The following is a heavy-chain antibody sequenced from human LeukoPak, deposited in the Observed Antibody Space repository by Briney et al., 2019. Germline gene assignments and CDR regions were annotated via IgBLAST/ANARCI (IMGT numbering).Heavy chain of an antibody. D-gene: IGHD3-10*01. CDR1: GGSISSSSYY. Sequence: PSETLSLTCTVSGGSISSSSYYWGWIRQPPGKGLEWIGYIYYSGSTNYNPSLKSRVTISVDTSKNQFSLKLSSVTAADTAVYYCARGFYGSGSYYIGPREDYYYYYYMDVWGKGTTVTISS. CDR2: IYYSGST. J-gene: IGHJ6*03. CDR3: ARGFYGSGSYYIGPREDYYYYYYMDV. V-gene: IGHV4-61*05.